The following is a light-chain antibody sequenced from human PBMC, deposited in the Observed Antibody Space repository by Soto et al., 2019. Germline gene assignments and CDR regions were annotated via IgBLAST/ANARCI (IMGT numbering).Light chain of an antibody. J-gene: IGKJ1*01. CDR1: QSISGN. CDR2: GAS. CDR3: QQYNNWPRT. V-gene: IGKV3-15*01. Sequence: EVVMTQSPATLSVSPGERVTLSCRASQSISGNLVWYQQKPGQAPRLLIYGASTRATGIPARFSGSGSGTEFTLTISSLQSEDFAVYYCQQYNNWPRTFGQGTKVDIK.